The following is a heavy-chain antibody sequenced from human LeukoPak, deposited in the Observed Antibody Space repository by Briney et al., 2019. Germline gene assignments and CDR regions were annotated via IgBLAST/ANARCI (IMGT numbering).Heavy chain of an antibody. D-gene: IGHD3-16*01. CDR2: MRYSEAP. CDR3: ARLMNGGTNPMDA. Sequence: SETLSLTCTVSGASISGFFWSWFRQPPGMRLEYIADMRYSEAPTYNPSLKSRVSISLDTSKNQVSLKLSSVTAADTAVYYCARLMNGGTNPMDAWGQGTMVIVSS. V-gene: IGHV4-59*12. CDR1: GASISGFF. J-gene: IGHJ6*02.